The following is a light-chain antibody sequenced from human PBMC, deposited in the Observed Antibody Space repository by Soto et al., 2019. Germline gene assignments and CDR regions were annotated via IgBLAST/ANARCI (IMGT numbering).Light chain of an antibody. V-gene: IGKV1-5*01. Sequence: DIQMTQSPSTLSASVGDRVTITCRASQSISSWLAWYQQKPGTAPKVLIYHAPNLQSGVPSRFSGSGSGTEFTLTITSLQPDDFATYYCQQYNSYLTFGQGTKVDIK. CDR1: QSISSW. CDR2: HAP. CDR3: QQYNSYLT. J-gene: IGKJ1*01.